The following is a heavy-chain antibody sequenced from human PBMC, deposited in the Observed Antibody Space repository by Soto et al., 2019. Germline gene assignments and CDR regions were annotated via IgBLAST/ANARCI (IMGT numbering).Heavy chain of an antibody. CDR3: ARAGTTTFGVVINGFDP. CDR1: GCSISRGYY. V-gene: IGHV4-38-2*01. Sequence: SLTCAASGCSISRGYYWVWLRQPPGKGLEWIGSIYHSFRTYYNPSLKSRVTISVDTSKNQSSLKPSSVTAADKAVYYCARAGTTTFGVVINGFDPWGQGPLVTVSS. J-gene: IGHJ5*02. D-gene: IGHD3-3*01. CDR2: IYHSFRT.